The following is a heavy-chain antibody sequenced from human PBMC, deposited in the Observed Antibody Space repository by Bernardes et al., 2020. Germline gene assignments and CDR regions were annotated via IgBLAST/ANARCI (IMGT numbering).Heavy chain of an antibody. D-gene: IGHD2-2*01. CDR1: GFTFNNYA. J-gene: IGHJ6*03. CDR2: VSGSGDTT. Sequence: GGSLRLSCAASGFTFNNYAMIWVRQAPGKGLEWVSGVSGSGDTTYDAVSVRGRFTISRDNSKNMVYLQMNSLRSEDTAVYYCAKGGGWYCSSSTGCSRGIYYYYYYMDVWGKGTTVTVSS. V-gene: IGHV3-23*01. CDR3: AKGGGWYCSSSTGCSRGIYYYYYYMDV.